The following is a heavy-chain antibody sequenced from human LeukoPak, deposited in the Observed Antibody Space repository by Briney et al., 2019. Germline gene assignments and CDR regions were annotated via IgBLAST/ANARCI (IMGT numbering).Heavy chain of an antibody. CDR3: ARVRGPTVTTMYFDY. CDR1: GFTFVSHG. J-gene: IGHJ4*02. V-gene: IGHV3-48*01. CDR2: SSTGSTTI. D-gene: IGHD4-17*01. Sequence: GGSLRLSCAASGFTFVSHGMIWVRQAPGKGLEGLSYSSTGSTTINSADSVKDRFTTSRDKAKSSLFLQMNSLRAEDTAVYYCARVRGPTVTTMYFDYWGQGALVTVPS.